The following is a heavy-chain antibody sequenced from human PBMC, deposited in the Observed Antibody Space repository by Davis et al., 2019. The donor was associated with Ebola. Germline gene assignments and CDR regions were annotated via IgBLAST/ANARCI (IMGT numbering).Heavy chain of an antibody. CDR1: GFIFSSYA. J-gene: IGHJ4*02. CDR2: ISGSGGNT. CDR3: ACGNYYGSGSYRD. Sequence: PGGSLRLSCAASGFIFSSYAVSWVRQAPGKGLEWVSAISGSGGNTYYADSVKGRFTISRDNSKNTLFLQMNSLRAEDTAVYYCACGNYYGSGSYRDWGQGTLVTVSS. V-gene: IGHV3-23*01. D-gene: IGHD3-10*01.